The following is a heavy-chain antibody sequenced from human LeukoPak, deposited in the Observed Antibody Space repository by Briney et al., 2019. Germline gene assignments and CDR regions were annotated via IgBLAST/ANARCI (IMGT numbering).Heavy chain of an antibody. V-gene: IGHV3-66*03. CDR3: ASRPKYYDILTGPLDY. J-gene: IGHJ4*02. D-gene: IGHD3-9*01. CDR2: IYSDNT. Sequence: GGSLRLSCTVSGFTVSSNSMSWVRQAPGKGLEWVSFIYSDNTHYSDSVKGRFTISRDNSKNTLYLQMNSLRAEDTAVYYCASRPKYYDILTGPLDYWGQGTLVTVSS. CDR1: GFTVSSNS.